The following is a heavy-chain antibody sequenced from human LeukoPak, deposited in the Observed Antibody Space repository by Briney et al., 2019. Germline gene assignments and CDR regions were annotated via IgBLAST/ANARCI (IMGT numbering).Heavy chain of an antibody. CDR1: GYTFTSYY. J-gene: IGHJ3*02. D-gene: IGHD5-18*01. Sequence: ASVNVSCKASGYTFTSYYLHWVRQAPGQGLEWMGLINPSGGSTSYAQKFQGRVTLPRDTSTSTVYMELSSLRSEDTAVYYCAREFAAMVPHGFDIWGQGTMVTVSS. CDR2: INPSGGST. CDR3: AREFAAMVPHGFDI. V-gene: IGHV1-46*01.